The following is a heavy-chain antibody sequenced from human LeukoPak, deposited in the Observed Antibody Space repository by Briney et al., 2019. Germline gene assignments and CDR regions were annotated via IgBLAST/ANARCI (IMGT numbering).Heavy chain of an antibody. D-gene: IGHD3-22*01. CDR3: ARHEFTYYDSSGYVY. Sequence: SETLSLTCSLSGGSISSSSYYWAWIPQPPGKGLEWIGSIYYSGSTYYNPSLKSRVTISVDTSKNQFSLKLSSVTAADTAVYYCARHEFTYYDSSGYVYWGQGTLVTVSS. V-gene: IGHV4-39*01. CDR2: IYYSGST. CDR1: GGSISSSSYY. J-gene: IGHJ4*02.